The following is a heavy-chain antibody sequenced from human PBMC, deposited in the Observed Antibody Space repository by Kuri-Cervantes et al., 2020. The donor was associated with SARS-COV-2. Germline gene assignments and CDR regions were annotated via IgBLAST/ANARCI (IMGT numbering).Heavy chain of an antibody. J-gene: IGHJ4*02. V-gene: IGHV3-21*01. CDR2: ISSSSSYI. CDR3: ARDRRGTSGYYYYDS. Sequence: GESLKISCAASGFTFSSCSMNWVRQAPGKGLEWVSSISSSSSYIYYADSVKGRFTISRGNAKNSLYLQMNSLRAEDTAVYYCARDRRGTSGYYYYDSWGQGTLVTVSS. CDR1: GFTFSSCS. D-gene: IGHD5-12*01.